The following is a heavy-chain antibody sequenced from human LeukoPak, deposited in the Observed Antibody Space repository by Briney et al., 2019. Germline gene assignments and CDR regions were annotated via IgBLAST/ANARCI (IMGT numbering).Heavy chain of an antibody. CDR2: INHSGST. J-gene: IGHJ6*03. CDR1: GGSFSGYY. D-gene: IGHD3-10*01. CDR3: AVAYGSGSLFEAPGLRYYYYYMDV. Sequence: SETLSLTCAVYGGSFSGYYWSWIRQPPGKWLEWIGEINHSGSTNYNPSLKSRVTISVDTSKNQFSLKLSSVTAADTAVYYCAVAYGSGSLFEAPGLRYYYYYMDVWGKGTTVTISS. V-gene: IGHV4-34*01.